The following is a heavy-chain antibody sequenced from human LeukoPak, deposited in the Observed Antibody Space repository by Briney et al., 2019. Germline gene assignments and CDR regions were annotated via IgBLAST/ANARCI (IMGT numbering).Heavy chain of an antibody. Sequence: GGSLRLSCAASGFTFSSYGMHLVRQAPGKGLEWVAVISYDGSNKYYADSVKGRFTISRDNSKNTLYLQMNSLRAEDTAVYYCAKEGYCSGGSCYWWYFDYWGQGTLVTVSS. CDR1: GFTFSSYG. CDR2: ISYDGSNK. D-gene: IGHD2-15*01. J-gene: IGHJ4*02. V-gene: IGHV3-30*18. CDR3: AKEGYCSGGSCYWWYFDY.